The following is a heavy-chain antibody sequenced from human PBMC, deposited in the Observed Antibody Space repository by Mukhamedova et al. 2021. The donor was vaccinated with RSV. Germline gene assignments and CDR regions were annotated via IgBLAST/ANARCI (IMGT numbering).Heavy chain of an antibody. Sequence: GKTLEWIGRLHTTGSTDYNPSLESRVTISADTSKNLFSLHLTSVTAADTAVYFCAREAGLGGYHDLGPGTPDT. CDR3: AREAGLGGYHD. J-gene: IGHJ1*01. D-gene: IGHD2-2*01. V-gene: IGHV4-61*02. CDR2: LHTTGST.